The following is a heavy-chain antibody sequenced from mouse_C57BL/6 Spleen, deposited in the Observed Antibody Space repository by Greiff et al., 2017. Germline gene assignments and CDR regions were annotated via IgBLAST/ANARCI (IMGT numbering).Heavy chain of an antibody. V-gene: IGHV1-15*01. CDR2: IDPEPGGP. CDR3: TRRGYYSNYDYFDY. Sequence: LQESGAELVRPGASVTLSCKASGYTFTDYEMHWVKQTPVHGLEWIGAIDPEPGGPAYHQKFKGKALLTADKSSSSAYMDLRSLTSEDSAVYYCTRRGYYSNYDYFDYRGQGTTLTVSS. D-gene: IGHD2-5*01. CDR1: GYTFTDYE. J-gene: IGHJ2*01.